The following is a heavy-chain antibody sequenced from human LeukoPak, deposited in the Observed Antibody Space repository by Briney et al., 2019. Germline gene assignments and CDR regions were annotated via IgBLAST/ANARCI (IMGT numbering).Heavy chain of an antibody. CDR3: AREPCILGYCSSTSPKGAFDI. J-gene: IGHJ3*02. CDR2: IYHSGST. CDR1: GGSISSSNW. D-gene: IGHD2-2*01. V-gene: IGHV4-4*02. Sequence: SGTLSLTCAVSGGSISSSNWWSWVRQPPGKGLEWIGEIYHSGSTNYNPSLKSRVAISVDKSKNQFSLKLSSVTAADTAVYYCAREPCILGYCSSTSPKGAFDIWGQGTMVTVSS.